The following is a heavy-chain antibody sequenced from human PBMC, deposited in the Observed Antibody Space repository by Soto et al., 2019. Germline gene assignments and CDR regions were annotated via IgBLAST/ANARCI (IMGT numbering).Heavy chain of an antibody. CDR1: GFTFSGYS. J-gene: IGHJ4*02. Sequence: LRLSCAASGFTFSGYSVNWVRQAPGKGLEWVSYISSGSKTIYYAESVKGRFTVSRDNARNSQYLQMNSLRDEDTAVYYCAREDILGTRSFDYWGRGTLVTAPQ. V-gene: IGHV3-48*02. D-gene: IGHD3-9*01. CDR2: ISSGSKTI. CDR3: AREDILGTRSFDY.